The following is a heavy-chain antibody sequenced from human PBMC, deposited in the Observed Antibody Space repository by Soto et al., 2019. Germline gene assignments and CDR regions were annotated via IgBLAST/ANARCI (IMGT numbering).Heavy chain of an antibody. CDR3: ASAKIAAAGTRWLDP. D-gene: IGHD6-13*01. CDR1: GGSFSGYC. V-gene: IGHV4-34*01. Sequence: SETLSLTCAVYGGSFSGYCWSSIRQPPWKGLEWIGEIYHRGSTNQNPSRKSRVTISVDTSKNQFYLKLSSVTAADTAVYYCASAKIAAAGTRWLDPWGQATLVA. J-gene: IGHJ5*02. CDR2: IYHRGST.